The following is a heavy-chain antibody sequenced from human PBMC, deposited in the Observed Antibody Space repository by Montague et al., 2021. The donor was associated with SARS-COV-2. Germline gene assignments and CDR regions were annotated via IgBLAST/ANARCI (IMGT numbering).Heavy chain of an antibody. CDR2: IYYSGST. D-gene: IGHD3-3*01. CDR3: ARSRRITVFGVGLSNYYGMDV. V-gene: IGHV4-59*01. Sequence: SETLSLTCTVSGGSISSYYWSWIRQPPGKGLERIGYIYYSGSTNYNPSLKSRVTISVDTSKNQFSLKLSSVTAADTAVYYCARSRRITVFGVGLSNYYGMDVWGQGTTVTVSS. J-gene: IGHJ6*02. CDR1: GGSISSYY.